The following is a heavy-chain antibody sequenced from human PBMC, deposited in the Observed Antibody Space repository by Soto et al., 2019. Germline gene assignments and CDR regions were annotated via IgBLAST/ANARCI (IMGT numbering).Heavy chain of an antibody. CDR2: IYYSGRT. Sequence: QVQLQESGPRLVKPSETLSLTCTVSGDSISSYYWTWIRQPPGKGLEYIGYIYYSGRTYYNPSLKSRVTISVYTCKNQFSLKLSSVTSSDTAVYYCARGHLGITTTGTWYDFDYWGQGTLVTVSS. J-gene: IGHJ4*02. CDR3: ARGHLGITTTGTWYDFDY. CDR1: GDSISSYY. V-gene: IGHV4-59*01. D-gene: IGHD2-15*01.